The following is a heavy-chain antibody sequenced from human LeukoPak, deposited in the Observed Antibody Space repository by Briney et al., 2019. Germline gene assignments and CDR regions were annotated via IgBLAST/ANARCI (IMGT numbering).Heavy chain of an antibody. CDR3: ARRGVDGSGYNDAFDI. CDR1: GYSFTSYW. V-gene: IGHV5-51*01. CDR2: IYPADSDT. D-gene: IGHD3-22*01. J-gene: IGHJ3*02. Sequence: GESLKISCRVSGYSFTSYWIGWVRQMPGKGLEWMGIIYPADSDTTYSPSFQGQVTISADKSISTAYLQWSSLKASDTAMYYCARRGVDGSGYNDAFDIWGQGTMVTVSS.